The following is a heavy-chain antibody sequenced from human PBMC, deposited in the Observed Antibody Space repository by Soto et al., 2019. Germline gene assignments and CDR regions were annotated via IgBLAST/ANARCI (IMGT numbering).Heavy chain of an antibody. CDR1: GFTFTSSA. Sequence: ASVKVSCKASGFTFTSSAVQWVRQARGQRLEWIGWIVVGSGNTNYAQKFQERVTITRDMTTSTAYMEQSSLRSEDTAVYYCAAAKAGYCSSTSCYWFDPWGQGTLVTVSS. D-gene: IGHD2-2*03. J-gene: IGHJ5*02. CDR3: AAAKAGYCSSTSCYWFDP. V-gene: IGHV1-58*01. CDR2: IVVGSGNT.